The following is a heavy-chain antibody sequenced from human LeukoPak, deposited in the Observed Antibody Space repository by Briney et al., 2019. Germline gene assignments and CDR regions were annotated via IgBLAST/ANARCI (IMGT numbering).Heavy chain of an antibody. V-gene: IGHV4-59*01. Sequence: PSQTLSLTCTVSGGSISSYYWGWIRQPPGKGLEWVGYIYYSGSTNYNPSLKSRVTISVDTPKNQFSLKLSSVTAADTAVYYCARDRTAMVAGFDYWGQRTLVPVSS. D-gene: IGHD5-18*01. CDR3: ARDRTAMVAGFDY. CDR2: IYYSGST. J-gene: IGHJ4*02. CDR1: GGSISSYY.